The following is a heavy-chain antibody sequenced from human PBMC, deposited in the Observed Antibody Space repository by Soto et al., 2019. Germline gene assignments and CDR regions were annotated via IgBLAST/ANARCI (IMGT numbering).Heavy chain of an antibody. D-gene: IGHD6-19*01. CDR2: IYYSGST. CDR1: GGSISSSSYY. J-gene: IGHJ6*02. V-gene: IGHV4-39*01. Sequence: PSETLSLTCTVSGGSISSSSYYWGWIRQPPGKGLEWIGSIYYSGSTYYNPSLKSRVTISVDTSKNQFSLKLSSVTAADTAVYYCASRSSSGWYRLYYYYGMDVWGQGTTVTVSS. CDR3: ASRSSSGWYRLYYYYGMDV.